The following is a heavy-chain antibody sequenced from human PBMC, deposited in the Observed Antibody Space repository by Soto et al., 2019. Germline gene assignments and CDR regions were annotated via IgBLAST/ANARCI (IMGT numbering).Heavy chain of an antibody. V-gene: IGHV4-34*02. CDR3: ARRKDSSRYFSGMDV. CDR1: GESFNDYF. CDR2: VHHTGTS. Sequence: QVALQQWGAGLLKPSQTLSLTCAVYGESFNDYFWTWIRQSPGGGLEWLAEVHHTGTSYYNPSLKSRLAVSVDTSRIQFSLNLTSLTAADTATYYCARRKDSSRYFSGMDVWGQGTTVGVSS. D-gene: IGHD6-13*01. J-gene: IGHJ6*02.